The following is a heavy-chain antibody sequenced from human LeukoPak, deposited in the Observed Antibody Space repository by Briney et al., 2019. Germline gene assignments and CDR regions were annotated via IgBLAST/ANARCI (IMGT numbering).Heavy chain of an antibody. CDR1: GYTFIDYY. CDR2: INTNTGET. Sequence: ASVKVSCKASGYTFIDYYMNWVRQAPGQGLEWMGWINTNTGETNYAQKFQGRVTMTRDTSIRTAYMELNRLTSDDTAVYYCARASWGKAFDIWGQGTMVTVSS. CDR3: ARASWGKAFDI. D-gene: IGHD3-16*01. J-gene: IGHJ3*02. V-gene: IGHV1-2*02.